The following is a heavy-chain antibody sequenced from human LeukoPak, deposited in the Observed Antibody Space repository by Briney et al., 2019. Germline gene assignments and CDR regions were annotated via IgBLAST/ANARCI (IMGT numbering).Heavy chain of an antibody. Sequence: GGSLRVSCAASGFTFSDYSMSWVRQAPGNGLEWISYISPTSTTVYYGDSVKGRFTISRDNAENSLSLQMNSLRADDTAVYFCAKTSERGGGFDPWGQGTLVIVSS. J-gene: IGHJ5*02. D-gene: IGHD3-10*01. CDR2: ISPTSTTV. V-gene: IGHV3-48*01. CDR3: AKTSERGGGFDP. CDR1: GFTFSDYS.